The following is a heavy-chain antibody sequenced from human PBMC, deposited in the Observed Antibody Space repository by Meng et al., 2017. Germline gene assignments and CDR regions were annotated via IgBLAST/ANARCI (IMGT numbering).Heavy chain of an antibody. D-gene: IGHD2-2*01. Sequence: SLKISCAASGFTFDDYAMHWVRQAPGKGLEWVSGISWNSGCIGYADSVKGRFTISRDNAKNSLYLQMNSLRAEDTALYYCAKDGYCSSTSCYFSYYYYGMDVWGQGTTVTVSS. CDR3: AKDGYCSSTSCYFSYYYYGMDV. CDR1: GFTFDDYA. V-gene: IGHV3-9*01. J-gene: IGHJ6*02. CDR2: ISWNSGCI.